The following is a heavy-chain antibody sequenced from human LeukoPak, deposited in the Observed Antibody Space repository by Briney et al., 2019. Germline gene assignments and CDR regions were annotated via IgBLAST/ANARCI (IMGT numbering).Heavy chain of an antibody. J-gene: IGHJ4*02. V-gene: IGHV4-59*01. CDR2: IYFSGST. CDR1: GGSISSYY. CDR3: ARHYYYVSSGLFHY. D-gene: IGHD3-22*01. Sequence: PSETLSLTCTASGGSISSYYLSWIRQPPGKGLEWIWYIYFSGSTNSNPSLKSRVTISVDSSKNQFSLKLSSVTAADTAVYCCARHYYYVSSGLFHYWGQGTLVTVSS.